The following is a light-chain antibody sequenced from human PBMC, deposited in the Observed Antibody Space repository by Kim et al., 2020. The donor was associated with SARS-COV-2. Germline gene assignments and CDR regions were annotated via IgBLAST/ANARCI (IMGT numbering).Light chain of an antibody. Sequence: ELTQPPSASGTPGQRVTISCSGSSSNIGSNNVVWYQQLPGAAPNLLIYSNNQRPSGVPDRFSGSRSGTSAPLAISGLQSGDEADYYCAAWDDSLKQGVFGGGTQLTVL. CDR2: SNN. CDR1: SSNIGSNN. CDR3: AAWDDSLKQGV. J-gene: IGLJ3*02. V-gene: IGLV1-44*01.